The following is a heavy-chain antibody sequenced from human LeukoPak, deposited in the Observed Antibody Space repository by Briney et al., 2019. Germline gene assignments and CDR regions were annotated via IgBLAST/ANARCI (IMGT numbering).Heavy chain of an antibody. CDR2: ISNSRSYT. J-gene: IGHJ4*02. V-gene: IGHV3-11*03. CDR3: ARSHSAYSLDY. D-gene: IGHD2-15*01. Sequence: GGSLRLSCAASGFTFSDYYMSWIRQAPGKGLEWVSYISNSRSYTNYADSVKGRFTISRDNANNSLYLQMNSLRAEDTAVYYCARSHSAYSLDYWGQGTLVTVSS. CDR1: GFTFSDYY.